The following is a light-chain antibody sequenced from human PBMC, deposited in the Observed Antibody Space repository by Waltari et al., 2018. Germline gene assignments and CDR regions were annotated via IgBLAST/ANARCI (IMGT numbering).Light chain of an antibody. J-gene: IGLJ2*01. CDR3: QSYDRSLDGYVV. V-gene: IGLV1-40*01. Sequence: QSVLTQPPSVSGAPGQRVTISCTGSSSNIGANYAFNWYQQLPGTAPKVLIYGNSNRPSGVPDRFSGSKSGTSASLAISGLQAEDEADYYCQSYDRSLDGYVVFGGGTKLTVL. CDR2: GNS. CDR1: SSNIGANYA.